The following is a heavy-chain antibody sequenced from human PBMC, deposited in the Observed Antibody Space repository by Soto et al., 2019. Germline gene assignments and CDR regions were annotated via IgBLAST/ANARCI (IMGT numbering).Heavy chain of an antibody. J-gene: IGHJ4*02. CDR2: ISAYNGNT. CDR1: GHTFTSYG. D-gene: IGHD2-15*01. CDR3: ARDLGCSGGSCNSYFDY. Sequence: ASVKVSCKASGHTFTSYGISWVRQAPGQGLEWMGWISAYNGNTNYAQKLQGRVTMTTDTSTSTAYMELRSLRSDDTAVYYCARDLGCSGGSCNSYFDYWGQGTLVTVPQ. V-gene: IGHV1-18*04.